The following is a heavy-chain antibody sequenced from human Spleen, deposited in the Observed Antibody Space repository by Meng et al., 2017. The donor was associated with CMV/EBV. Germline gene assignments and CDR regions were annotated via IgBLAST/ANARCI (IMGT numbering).Heavy chain of an antibody. J-gene: IGHJ6*02. D-gene: IGHD3-10*01. CDR2: IFPGDSDT. V-gene: IGHV5-51*01. CDR1: GYSFSSFL. Sequence: GESLKISCKASGYSFSSFLIGWVRQMPGKGLEWMGLIFPGDSDTTYSPSFQGQVTMSADTSINTAYLKWSSLKASDSAVYYCARSYRNYYYGMDVWGQGTTVTVSS. CDR3: ARSYRNYYYGMDV.